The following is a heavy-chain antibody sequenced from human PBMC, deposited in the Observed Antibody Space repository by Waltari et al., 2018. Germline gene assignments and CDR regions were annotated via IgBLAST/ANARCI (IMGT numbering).Heavy chain of an antibody. V-gene: IGHV3-66*02. D-gene: IGHD2-15*01. CDR3: SRGGHPNS. CDR1: GANIDSNY. CDR2: IFADGTT. Sequence: EVFLQQFGGGLVQPGGSLNLSCVVSGANIDSNYLNWLRQAPGKGLEWISVIFADGTTHYSDSVRGRFVISRDKSENTLYLQMNIVRPDDSSVYYCSRGGHPNSWGQGTLVTVSS. J-gene: IGHJ1*01.